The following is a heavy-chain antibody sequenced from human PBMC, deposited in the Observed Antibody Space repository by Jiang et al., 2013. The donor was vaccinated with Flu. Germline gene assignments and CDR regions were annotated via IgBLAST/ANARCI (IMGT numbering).Heavy chain of an antibody. J-gene: IGHJ5*02. CDR3: ARDWRQAVAGSEFFDP. CDR2: ISGSGGST. CDR1: GFTFSSYA. V-gene: IGHV3-23*01. Sequence: QLLESGGGLVQPGGSLRLSCAASGFTFSSYAMSWVRQAPGKGLEWVSAISGSGGSTYYADSVKGRFTISRDNSKNTLYLQMNSLRAEDTAVYFCARDWRQAVAGSEFFDPWGQGTLVTVSS. D-gene: IGHD6-19*01.